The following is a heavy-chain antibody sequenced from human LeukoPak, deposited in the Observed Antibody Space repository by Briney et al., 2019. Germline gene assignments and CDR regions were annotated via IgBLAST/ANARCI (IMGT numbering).Heavy chain of an antibody. J-gene: IGHJ4*02. CDR3: AKDYRGEYSGSFDY. CDR2: IRYDGSNK. D-gene: IGHD1-26*01. V-gene: IGHV3-30*02. Sequence: SGESLRLSCAASGFTFSSYGMHWVRQAPGKGLEWVAFIRYDGSNKYYADPVKRRFTIARNNSKHTLHEQITVMATEATAVYYGAKDYRGEYSGSFDYWGQGSLVTVSS. CDR1: GFTFSSYG.